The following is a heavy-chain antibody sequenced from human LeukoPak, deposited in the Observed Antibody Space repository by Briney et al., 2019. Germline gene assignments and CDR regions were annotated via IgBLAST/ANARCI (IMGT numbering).Heavy chain of an antibody. V-gene: IGHV3-11*04. D-gene: IGHD2-15*01. CDR2: ISSSGSTI. Sequence: GGSLRLSCAAPGFTFSDYYMSWIRQAPGKGLEWASYISSSGSTIYYADSVKGRFTISRDNAKNSLYLQMNSLRAEDTAVYYCARGYWWPMGYYFDYWGQGTLVTVSS. CDR1: GFTFSDYY. J-gene: IGHJ4*02. CDR3: ARGYWWPMGYYFDY.